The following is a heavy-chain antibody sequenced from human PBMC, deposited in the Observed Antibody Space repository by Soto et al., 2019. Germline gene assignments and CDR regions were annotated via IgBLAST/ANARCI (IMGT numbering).Heavy chain of an antibody. CDR3: EKKGYYNSGKINLLDS. CDR1: GYSINSDYY. J-gene: IGHJ4*02. D-gene: IGHD3-10*01. Sequence: PSETLSLTCAVSGYSINSDYYWGWIRQPPGKGLEWIGSVDHSVMTYYSPSLRSRLTIFIDTSKNQFSLRLTSVTAAETAMSFCEKKGYYNSGKINLLDSWGPGTLVTVSS. V-gene: IGHV4-38-2*01. CDR2: VDHSVMT.